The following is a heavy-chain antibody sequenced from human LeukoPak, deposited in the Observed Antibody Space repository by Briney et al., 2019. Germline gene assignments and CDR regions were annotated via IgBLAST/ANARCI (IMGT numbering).Heavy chain of an antibody. J-gene: IGHJ5*02. D-gene: IGHD3-22*01. V-gene: IGHV1-3*01. CDR1: GYTFTSYA. CDR2: INAGNGNT. Sequence: ASVTVSCKASGYTFTSYAMHWVRQAPGQRLEWMGWINAGNGNTKYSQKFQGRVTITRDTSASTAYMELSSLRSEDTAVYYCARDSSGWTGWFDPWGQGTLVTVSS. CDR3: ARDSSGWTGWFDP.